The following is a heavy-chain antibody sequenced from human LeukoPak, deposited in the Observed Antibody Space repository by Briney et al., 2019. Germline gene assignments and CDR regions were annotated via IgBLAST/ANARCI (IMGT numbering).Heavy chain of an antibody. CDR3: ARRAGAAGHYYYYYMDV. V-gene: IGHV5-51*01. CDR1: GYSFTSYW. J-gene: IGHJ6*03. CDR2: ICPGDSDT. D-gene: IGHD6-13*01. Sequence: PGESLNVSCKGSGYSFTSYWIGWVRQMPGKGLEWMGIICPGDSDTRYSPSFQGQVTISADKSISTAYLQWSSLKASDTAMYYCARRAGAAGHYYYYYMDVWGKGTTVTVSS.